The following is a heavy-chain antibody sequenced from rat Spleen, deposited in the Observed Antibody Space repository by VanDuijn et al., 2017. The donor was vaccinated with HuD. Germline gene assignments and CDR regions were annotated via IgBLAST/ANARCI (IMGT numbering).Heavy chain of an antibody. CDR3: ARYRDTYGHVGIFDY. CDR1: GYSITSNY. CDR2: IDFSGRT. Sequence: EVQLQESGPGLVKPSQSLSLTCSVTGYSITSNYWGWIRKFPGNKMEWVGYIDFSGRTGYNPSLKARISISRDLSKNQFFLQLNSVSTEDTAIYYCARYRDTYGHVGIFDYWGQGVRVTVSP. J-gene: IGHJ2*01. V-gene: IGHV3-1*01. D-gene: IGHD2-5*01.